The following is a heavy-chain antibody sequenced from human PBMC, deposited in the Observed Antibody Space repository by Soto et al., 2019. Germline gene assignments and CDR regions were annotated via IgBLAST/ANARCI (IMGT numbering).Heavy chain of an antibody. V-gene: IGHV3-43D*03. D-gene: IGHD5-12*01. J-gene: IGHJ4*02. CDR1: GFNFDDYS. CDR2: INWDGSNT. Sequence: PGGSLRLSCAASGFNFDDYSMHWVRQAPGKGLEWVSLINWDGSNTYYADSVKGRFTISRDNSKKSLYLQMNSLRADDTAVYYCARECVDTVTSITIPFDYWGQGALVTVSS. CDR3: ARECVDTVTSITIPFDY.